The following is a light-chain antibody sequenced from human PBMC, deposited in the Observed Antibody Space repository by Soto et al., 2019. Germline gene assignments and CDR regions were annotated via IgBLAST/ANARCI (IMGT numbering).Light chain of an antibody. CDR3: HQYGSSPT. V-gene: IGKV3-20*01. J-gene: IGKJ5*01. CDR2: GAS. CDR1: QSITSGY. Sequence: IVLTQSPGTLSLFPGERATLSCRASQSITSGYLAWYQQKPGQSPRLLIYGASSRATGIPDRFSGSGSGTDFTLTISRLEPEDFAVYYYHQYGSSPTFGQGTRLEIK.